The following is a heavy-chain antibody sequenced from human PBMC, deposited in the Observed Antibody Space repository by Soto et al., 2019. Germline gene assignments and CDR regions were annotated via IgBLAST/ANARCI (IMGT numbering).Heavy chain of an antibody. J-gene: IGHJ5*02. Sequence: LRLSCAASGFTFSSYAMHWVRQAPGKGLEWVAVISYDGSNKYYADSVKGRFTISRDNSKNTLYLQMNSLRAEDTAVYYCARDTPYDYVWGPFDPWGQGTLVTVSS. V-gene: IGHV3-30-3*01. D-gene: IGHD3-16*01. CDR3: ARDTPYDYVWGPFDP. CDR1: GFTFSSYA. CDR2: ISYDGSNK.